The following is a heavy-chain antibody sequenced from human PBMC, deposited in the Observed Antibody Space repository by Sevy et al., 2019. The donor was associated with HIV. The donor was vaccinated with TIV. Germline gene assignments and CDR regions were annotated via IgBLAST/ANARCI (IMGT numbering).Heavy chain of an antibody. CDR3: ARVRRELRGTGYFDY. J-gene: IGHJ4*02. CDR2: IYTSGST. CDR1: GGSISSYY. D-gene: IGHD1-26*01. Sequence: SETLSLTCAVSGGSISSYYWSWIRQPAGKGLEWIGRIYTSGSTNYNPSLKSRVTMSVDTSKNQFSLKLSSVTAADTAVYYCARVRRELRGTGYFDYWGQGTLVTVSS. V-gene: IGHV4-4*07.